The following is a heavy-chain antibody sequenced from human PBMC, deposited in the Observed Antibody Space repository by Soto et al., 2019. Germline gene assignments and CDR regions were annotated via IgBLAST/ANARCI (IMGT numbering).Heavy chain of an antibody. CDR1: GFTFSSYA. Sequence: EVQLLESGGGLVQPGGSLRLSCAASGFTFSSYAMRWVRQVLGKGLEWVSTISASAGSTYYADSVKGRFTISRDNSKNTLYLQMNSLRAEDTAVYYCAKCAPVGSGYDSGCDYWGQGTLVTVSS. V-gene: IGHV3-23*01. D-gene: IGHD5-12*01. CDR2: ISASAGST. CDR3: AKCAPVGSGYDSGCDY. J-gene: IGHJ4*02.